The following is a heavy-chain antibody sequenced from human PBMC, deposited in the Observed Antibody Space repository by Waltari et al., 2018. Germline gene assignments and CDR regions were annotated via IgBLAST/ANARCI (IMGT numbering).Heavy chain of an antibody. CDR1: GYTFTDYY. Sequence: EVQLVQSGAEVKKPGATVKISCKASGYTFTDYYLPWVHQAPGKGLEWIGRVDPEDGENIYAEKFQGRVTITADTSTDTAYMELSSLRSEDTAVYYCATGRYFDWDQVAFDIWGQGTMVTVSS. CDR2: VDPEDGEN. V-gene: IGHV1-69-2*01. D-gene: IGHD3-9*01. CDR3: ATGRYFDWDQVAFDI. J-gene: IGHJ3*02.